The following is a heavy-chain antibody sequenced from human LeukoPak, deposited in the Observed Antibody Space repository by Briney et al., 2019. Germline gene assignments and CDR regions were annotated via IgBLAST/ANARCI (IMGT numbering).Heavy chain of an antibody. CDR3: ARSRVVLLWFGAFDY. V-gene: IGHV1-2*02. CDR1: GYTFTGYY. J-gene: IGHJ4*02. CDR2: INPNSGGT. Sequence: ASVKVSCKASGYTFTGYYMHWVRQAPGQGLEWMGWINPNSGGTNYAQKFQGRVTMTRGTSISTAYMELSRLRSDDTAVYYCARSRVVLLWFGAFDYWGQGTLVTVSS. D-gene: IGHD3-10*01.